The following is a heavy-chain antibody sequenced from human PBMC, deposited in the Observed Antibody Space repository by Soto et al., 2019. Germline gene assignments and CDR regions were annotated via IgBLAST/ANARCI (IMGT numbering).Heavy chain of an antibody. J-gene: IGHJ6*02. V-gene: IGHV5-51*01. CDR1: GYTFTNYW. CDR3: ADWIFYYGMDV. CDR2: SYPGHSDT. D-gene: IGHD1-1*01. Sequence: PGESLTISCKGSGYTFTNYWIGCVRQMPGKGSEWVGLSYPGHSDTKYNRSFQGQVTISADKSISTTYLQWSSLKASDTAIYYCADWIFYYGMDVSCQGTTVTV.